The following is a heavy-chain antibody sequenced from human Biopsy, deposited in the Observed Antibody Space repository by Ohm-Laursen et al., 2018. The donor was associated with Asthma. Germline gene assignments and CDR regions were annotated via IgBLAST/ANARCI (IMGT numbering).Heavy chain of an antibody. CDR3: ARFKRGYSYGYAGVFDY. V-gene: IGHV3-48*02. CDR1: GFTFSSYS. D-gene: IGHD5-18*01. J-gene: IGHJ4*02. Sequence: PLRLSCTAPGFTFSSYSMNWVRQAPGKGLEWVSYISSSSSTIYYADSVKGRFTISRDNAKNSLYLQMNSLRDEDTAVYYCARFKRGYSYGYAGVFDYWGQGTLVTVSS. CDR2: ISSSSSTI.